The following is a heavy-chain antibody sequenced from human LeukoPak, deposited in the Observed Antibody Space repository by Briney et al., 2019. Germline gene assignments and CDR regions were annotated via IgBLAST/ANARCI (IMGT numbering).Heavy chain of an antibody. CDR2: ISSSSSNI. D-gene: IGHD4-17*01. Sequence: GGFLRLSCAASGFTFSTFGMNWVRQAPGKGLEWVSSISSSSSNIYYADSVKGRFTISRDNAKTSLYLQMNSLRAEDTAVYYCARGDYGDFVFDYWGQGTLVTVSS. J-gene: IGHJ4*02. V-gene: IGHV3-21*01. CDR1: GFTFSTFG. CDR3: ARGDYGDFVFDY.